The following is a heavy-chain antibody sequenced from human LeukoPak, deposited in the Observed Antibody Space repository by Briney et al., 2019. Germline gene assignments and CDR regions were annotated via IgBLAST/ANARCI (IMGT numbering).Heavy chain of an antibody. D-gene: IGHD3-16*01. CDR2: IRYNGDSK. CDR1: GMTFKNYG. J-gene: IGHJ4*02. CDR3: VRDGGDSWLNYFDY. Sequence: GGSLRLSCEASGMTFKNYGMHWVRQAPGKGLEWVAFIRYNGDSKYYGDSVKGRFTISRDNSKSKMYLQMDSLRPDDAAVYYCVRDGGDSWLNYFDYWGQGTLVTAST. V-gene: IGHV3-30*02.